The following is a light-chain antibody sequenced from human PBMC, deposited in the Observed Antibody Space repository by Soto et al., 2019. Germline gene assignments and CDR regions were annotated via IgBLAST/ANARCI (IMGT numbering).Light chain of an antibody. CDR3: LQDYNYFG. J-gene: IGKJ5*01. CDR1: QGIRND. Sequence: AFQMTQSPSSLSASVGDRVTITCRASQGIRNDLGWYQQKPGKAPKLLIYAASSLQSGVPSRFSGSGYGTDFTLTISSLQPEDFATYYCLQDYNYFGFGQGTRLDIK. CDR2: AAS. V-gene: IGKV1-6*01.